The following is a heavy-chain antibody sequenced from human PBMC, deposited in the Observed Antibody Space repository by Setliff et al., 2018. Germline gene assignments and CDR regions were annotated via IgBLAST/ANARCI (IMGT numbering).Heavy chain of an antibody. V-gene: IGHV4-39*07. D-gene: IGHD1-1*01. CDR2: IYYTGST. J-gene: IGHJ4*02. CDR3: ARDMGQPYYFES. CDR1: GGSISSSSHY. Sequence: NPSETLSLTCTVSGGSISSSSHYWGWIRQPPGKGLEWIGSIYYTGSTYYNPSLKIRVTMSVDTSKRQFSLKLGSATAADTAVYYCARDMGQPYYFESWGLGTLVTVSS.